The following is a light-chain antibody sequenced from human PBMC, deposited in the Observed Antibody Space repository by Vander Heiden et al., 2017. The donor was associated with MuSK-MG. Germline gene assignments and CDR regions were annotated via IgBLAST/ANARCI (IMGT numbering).Light chain of an antibody. CDR2: LNSDGSH. CDR1: SGHSSYA. CDR3: QTWGTGPCV. J-gene: IGLJ1*01. V-gene: IGLV4-69*01. Sequence: QLVLTQSPSASASLRASVKLTCTLSSGHSSYAIAWHQQQPEKGPRYLMKLNSDGSHSKGDGIPDRFSGSSSGAERYLTISSLQSEDEADYYCQTWGTGPCVFGTGTKVTVL.